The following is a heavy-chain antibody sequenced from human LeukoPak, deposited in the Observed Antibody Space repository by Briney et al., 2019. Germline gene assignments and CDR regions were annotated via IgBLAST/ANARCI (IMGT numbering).Heavy chain of an antibody. D-gene: IGHD5-12*01. J-gene: IGHJ3*02. CDR3: ARAIVATDAFDI. CDR1: GFTFSSYS. V-gene: IGHV3-21*01. CDR2: ISSSSSYI. Sequence: GSLRLSSAASGFTFSSYSMNWVRQAPGKGLEWVSSISSSSSYINYADSVKGRFTISRDNAKNSLYLQKNSLRAEDTAVYYCARAIVATDAFDIWGQGTTVTVSS.